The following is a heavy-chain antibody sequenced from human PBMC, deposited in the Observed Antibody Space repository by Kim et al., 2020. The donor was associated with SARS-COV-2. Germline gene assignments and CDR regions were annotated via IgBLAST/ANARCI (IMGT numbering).Heavy chain of an antibody. Sequence: ADSVKGRFTISRDNAKNSLYLQMNSLRAEDTAVYYCARDGTGWYFWFDPWGQGSLVTVSS. CDR3: ARDGTGWYFWFDP. J-gene: IGHJ5*02. D-gene: IGHD6-19*01. V-gene: IGHV3-11*01.